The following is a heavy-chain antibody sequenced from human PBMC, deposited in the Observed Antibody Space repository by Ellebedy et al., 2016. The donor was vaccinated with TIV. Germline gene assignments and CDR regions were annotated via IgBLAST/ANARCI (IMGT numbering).Heavy chain of an antibody. D-gene: IGHD3-10*01. V-gene: IGHV3-74*01. CDR3: VRDLHGYNDQ. CDR2: INSDGSST. Sequence: PGGSLRLSCAASGFTFSSYWMHWVRQAPGKGLVWVSRINSDGSSTTYADSVRGRFAISRDIAKNTVYLQMNSLRVEDTAVYYCVRDLHGYNDQWGQGTLVTVSS. J-gene: IGHJ4*02. CDR1: GFTFSSYW.